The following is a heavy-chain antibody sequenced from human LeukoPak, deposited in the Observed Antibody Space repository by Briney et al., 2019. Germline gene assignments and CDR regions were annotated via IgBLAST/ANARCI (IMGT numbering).Heavy chain of an antibody. J-gene: IGHJ3*02. CDR1: GFTFSSYW. D-gene: IGHD1-26*01. Sequence: GGSLRLSCAASGFTFSSYWMHWVRQAPGKGLVWVSRINSDGSSTSYADSVRGRFTISRDNAKNTLYLQMNSLRAEDTAVYYCASESGSYLGAFDIWGQGTMVTVSS. CDR3: ASESGSYLGAFDI. V-gene: IGHV3-74*01. CDR2: INSDGSST.